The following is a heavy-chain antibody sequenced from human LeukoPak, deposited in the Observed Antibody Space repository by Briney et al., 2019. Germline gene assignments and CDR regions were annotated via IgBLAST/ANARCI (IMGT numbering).Heavy chain of an antibody. J-gene: IGHJ4*02. Sequence: GGSLRLSCAASGFTFDDYAMHWVRQAPGKGLEWVSGISWNSGGIGYADSVKGRFTISRDNAKNSLYLQMNSLRAEDTALYYCAKAAHIVVVTAALDYWGQGTLVTVSS. CDR1: GFTFDDYA. V-gene: IGHV3-9*01. CDR3: AKAAHIVVVTAALDY. D-gene: IGHD2-21*02. CDR2: ISWNSGGI.